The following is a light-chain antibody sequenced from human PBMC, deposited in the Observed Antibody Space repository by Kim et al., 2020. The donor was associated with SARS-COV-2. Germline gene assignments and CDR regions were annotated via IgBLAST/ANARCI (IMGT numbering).Light chain of an antibody. Sequence: SVGERVTITCRESQGIISNLAGFQQQPGGVPKRLIISASCLQSGGPSRFSGSGSGTEFSLTIISLQQEEFSAYYCLQHNSYPLTCGGGTKVEIK. CDR2: SAS. CDR1: QGIISN. CDR3: LQHNSYPLT. J-gene: IGKJ4*01. V-gene: IGKV1-17*03.